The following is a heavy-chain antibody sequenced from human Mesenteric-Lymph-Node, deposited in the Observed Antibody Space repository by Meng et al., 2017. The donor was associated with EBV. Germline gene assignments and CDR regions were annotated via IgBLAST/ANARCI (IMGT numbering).Heavy chain of an antibody. V-gene: IGHV1-24*01. CDR2: FDPEDGET. Sequence: QVQLVQSGAGFQKPGASVKVSATVAGYTLTESSIHWVRQAPGKGLEWMGGFDPEDGETIYAQSFQGRVTITEDTTINTAYMEVNSLASEDTAVYYCATSRIPMIRANWFDSWGQGTLVTVSS. CDR1: GYTLTESS. D-gene: IGHD3-10*01. CDR3: ATSRIPMIRANWFDS. J-gene: IGHJ5*01.